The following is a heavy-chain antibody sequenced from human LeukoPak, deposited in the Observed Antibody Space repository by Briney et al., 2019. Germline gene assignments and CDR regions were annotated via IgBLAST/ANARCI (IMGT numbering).Heavy chain of an antibody. Sequence: GGSLRLSCTTSGFTFGKYIMTWVRQAPGNGLEWVANIKQDGSEKYYVDSVKGRLTIPRDNAKNSLYLQMNSLRAEDTAVYYCASASSSGPYYFDYWGQGTLVTVSS. J-gene: IGHJ4*02. V-gene: IGHV3-7*01. CDR3: ASASSSGPYYFDY. CDR2: IKQDGSEK. CDR1: GFTFGKYI. D-gene: IGHD6-19*01.